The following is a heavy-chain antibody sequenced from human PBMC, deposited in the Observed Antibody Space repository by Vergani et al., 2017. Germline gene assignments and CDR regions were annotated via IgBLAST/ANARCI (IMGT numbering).Heavy chain of an antibody. V-gene: IGHV3-30-3*01. J-gene: IGHJ4*02. D-gene: IGHD6-19*01. CDR3: TRYQGYSSDWRVNGPFDY. CDR2: ISYDGNNK. CDR1: GFTFSSYA. Sequence: VRLVESGGVVVKPGGSLRLSCAASGFTFSSYAMHWVRQAPGKGLEWVAVISYDGNNKYYADSVRGRFTISRDNSKNTLYLQMNSLRAADTAVYYCTRYQGYSSDWRVNGPFDYWGQGTLVTVSS.